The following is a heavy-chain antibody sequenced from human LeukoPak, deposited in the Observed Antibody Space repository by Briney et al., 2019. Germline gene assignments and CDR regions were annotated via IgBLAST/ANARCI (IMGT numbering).Heavy chain of an antibody. D-gene: IGHD2-2*01. CDR3: AREPAAPGANYFDY. CDR2: IWYDGSNK. V-gene: IGHV3-33*01. CDR1: GFTFSSYG. Sequence: GSLRLSCAASGFTFSSYGMHRVRQAPGKGLEWVAVIWYDGSNKYYADSGKARFTISRDNSKNTLYLQMNSLRAEDTAVYYCAREPAAPGANYFDYWGQGTLVTVSS. J-gene: IGHJ4*02.